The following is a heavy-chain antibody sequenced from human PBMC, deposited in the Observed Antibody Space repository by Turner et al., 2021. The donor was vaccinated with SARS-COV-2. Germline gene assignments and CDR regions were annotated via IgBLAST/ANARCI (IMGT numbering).Heavy chain of an antibody. CDR1: GGSISSGDYY. J-gene: IGHJ5*02. CDR3: AREVFRMGTWFDP. Sequence: QVQLQESGPGLVKPSQTLSLTCTVSGGSISSGDYYWSWIRQPPGKGLEWIGYIYYSGSTYYNPSLNSRVTISVDTSKNQFSLKLSSVTAADTAVYYCAREVFRMGTWFDPWGQGTLVTVSS. V-gene: IGHV4-30-4*01. CDR2: IYYSGST. D-gene: IGHD7-27*01.